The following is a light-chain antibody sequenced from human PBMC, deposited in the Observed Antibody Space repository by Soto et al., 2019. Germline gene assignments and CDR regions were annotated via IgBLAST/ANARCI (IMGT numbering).Light chain of an antibody. Sequence: QSVLTQPASVSGSPGQSITISCTGTSSDVGAYNYVSWCQQHPGEAPKLLIYDVSNRPSGVSNRFSGSKSGNTASLTLSGLQAEDEADYYCSSYTSTNVYVFATGTKVTVL. CDR2: DVS. CDR1: SSDVGAYNY. V-gene: IGLV2-14*03. CDR3: SSYTSTNVYV. J-gene: IGLJ1*01.